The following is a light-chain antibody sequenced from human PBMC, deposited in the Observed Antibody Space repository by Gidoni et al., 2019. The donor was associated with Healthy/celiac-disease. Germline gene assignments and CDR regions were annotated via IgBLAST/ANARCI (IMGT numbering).Light chain of an antibody. Sequence: SYELTQHPSVSVSPGQRASTTCSGDKCGDKDACWYQQQPGQSPVLVIYQDSKRPSGIPGRFSGSNSGNTATLTISGTQAMDEADYYCQAWDSSTVVFGGGTKLTVL. J-gene: IGLJ2*01. CDR1: KCGDKD. CDR3: QAWDSSTVV. CDR2: QDS. V-gene: IGLV3-1*01.